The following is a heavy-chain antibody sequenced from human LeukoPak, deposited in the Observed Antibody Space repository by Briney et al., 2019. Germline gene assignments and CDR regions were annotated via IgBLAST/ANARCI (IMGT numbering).Heavy chain of an antibody. J-gene: IGHJ5*02. CDR1: GGTFSSYA. CDR2: IIPIFGAP. CDR3: ARCYDLWSGYYRWLDP. Sequence: ASVKVSCKASGGTFSSYAISWVRQAPGQGLEWMGGIIPIFGAPNYAQKFQGRVTITADESTSTAYMELSSLRSEDTAVYYCARCYDLWSGYYRWLDPWGQGTLVTVSS. D-gene: IGHD3-3*01. V-gene: IGHV1-69*13.